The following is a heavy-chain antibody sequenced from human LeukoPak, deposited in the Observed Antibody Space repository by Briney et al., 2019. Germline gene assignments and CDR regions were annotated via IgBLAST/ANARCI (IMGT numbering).Heavy chain of an antibody. CDR2: VYYSGTT. CDR3: ARTWSGYSTH. V-gene: IGHV4-39*01. J-gene: IGHJ4*02. D-gene: IGHD3-3*01. CDR1: GVSISSSTYY. Sequence: PSETLSPTCTVSGVSISSSTYYWGWIRQPPGKGLEWIGTVYYSGTTYYNPSLKSRVTISVDTSKNQFSLKLSSVTAADTAVYYCARTWSGYSTHWGQGTLVTVSS.